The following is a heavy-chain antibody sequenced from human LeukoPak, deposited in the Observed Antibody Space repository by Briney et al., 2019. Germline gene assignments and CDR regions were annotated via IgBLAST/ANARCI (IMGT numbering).Heavy chain of an antibody. CDR1: GFTFTGYY. CDR2: INPHSGGT. V-gene: IGHV1-2*02. J-gene: IGHJ4*02. D-gene: IGHD2-21*02. CDR3: VREGNELLSKNFDN. Sequence: ASVKVSCKASGFTFTGYYIHWVRQATGQGLEWMGYINPHSGGTNSPQKFQGRVTMTTDTSISAAYMELSSLISDDTAMYYCVREGNELLSKNFDNWGQGTLVTVSS.